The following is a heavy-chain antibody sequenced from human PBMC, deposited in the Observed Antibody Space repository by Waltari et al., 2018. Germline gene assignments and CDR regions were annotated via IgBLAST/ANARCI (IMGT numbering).Heavy chain of an antibody. V-gene: IGHV1-69-2*01. Sequence: EVRLIQSGAEGKKPGAKVNISCTISGYTVTDYYIHWIHQAPGKGLQWMVFLDHEDGTTYYAESFQGRVTISADTSSGTAYMELSSLRSADTALYYCATDIRSSSSRAWFDPWGQGTLVTVSS. CDR3: ATDIRSSSSRAWFDP. CDR2: LDHEDGTT. CDR1: GYTVTDYY. J-gene: IGHJ5*02. D-gene: IGHD6-6*01.